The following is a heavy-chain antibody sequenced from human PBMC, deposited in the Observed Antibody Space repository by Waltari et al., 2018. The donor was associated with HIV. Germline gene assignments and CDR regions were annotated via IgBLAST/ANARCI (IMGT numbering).Heavy chain of an antibody. CDR2: IRRGNNEK. CDR3: VRDDPGYGPIDY. V-gene: IGHV3-21*04. Sequence: LVESGGGVVKTGGSIRLTCEASGFELRQYSMNWFRQSPMGGLGWVASIRRGNNEKHYLDSVRGRFAISRDISESSVYLQMESLKEDDTATYFCVRDDPGYGPIDYWGQGTLVTV. J-gene: IGHJ4*02. CDR1: GFELRQYS. D-gene: IGHD3-16*01.